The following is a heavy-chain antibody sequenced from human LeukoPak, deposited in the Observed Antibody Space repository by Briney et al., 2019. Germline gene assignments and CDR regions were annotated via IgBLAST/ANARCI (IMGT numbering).Heavy chain of an antibody. Sequence: GGSLRLSCEPSGFPFSSYWMLWVCQAPGKGLVWVSRISGDGTIKTYADFVGGRFTISRDNTKNILYLQMNSLKVEDTAIYFCSRSQFDYWGQGVLVTVSS. CDR3: SRSQFDY. V-gene: IGHV3-74*03. CDR1: GFPFSSYW. CDR2: ISGDGTIK. J-gene: IGHJ4*02.